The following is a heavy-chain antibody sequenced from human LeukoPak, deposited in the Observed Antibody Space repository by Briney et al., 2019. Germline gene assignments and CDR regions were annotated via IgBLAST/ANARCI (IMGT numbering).Heavy chain of an antibody. Sequence: PSETLSLTCAVYGGSFSGYYWSWIRQPPGKGLEWIGEINHSGSTNYNPSLKSRVTISVDTSKNQFSLKLNSVTAADTAVYYCGRPLSYYSDASGDDAFDIWGQGTLVTVSS. J-gene: IGHJ3*02. CDR3: GRPLSYYSDASGDDAFDI. D-gene: IGHD3-22*01. CDR1: GGSFSGYY. CDR2: INHSGST. V-gene: IGHV4-34*01.